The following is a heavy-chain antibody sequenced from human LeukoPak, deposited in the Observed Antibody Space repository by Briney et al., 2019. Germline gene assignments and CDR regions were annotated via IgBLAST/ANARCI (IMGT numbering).Heavy chain of an antibody. V-gene: IGHV4-39*01. Sequence: SETLSLTCSVSGGSLSGRSYYWGWIRQPPGKGLEWIGSVYYSGSTYYNPSLKSRVTISVDTSKNQFSLNVFSVTAADTAVYYCARGRYCSDNGCYGSWFDPWGQGTLVTVSS. CDR3: ARGRYCSDNGCYGSWFDP. J-gene: IGHJ5*02. D-gene: IGHD2-2*01. CDR2: VYYSGST. CDR1: GGSLSGRSYY.